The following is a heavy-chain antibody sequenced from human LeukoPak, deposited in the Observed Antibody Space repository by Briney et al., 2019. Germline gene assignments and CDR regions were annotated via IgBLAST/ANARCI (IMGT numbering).Heavy chain of an antibody. Sequence: PSETLSLTCTVSGGSISSYYWSWIRQPPGKGLEWIGYIYSTGSANYNPSLKSRVTLSVDTAKNQSSLKLNSVTAADTAVYYCARMGGYSGYATHWGQGTLVTVSS. CDR2: IYSTGSA. V-gene: IGHV4-59*08. D-gene: IGHD5-12*01. CDR3: ARMGGYSGYATH. CDR1: GGSISSYY. J-gene: IGHJ4*02.